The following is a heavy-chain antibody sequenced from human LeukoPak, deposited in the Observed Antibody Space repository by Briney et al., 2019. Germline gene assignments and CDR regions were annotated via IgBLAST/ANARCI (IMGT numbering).Heavy chain of an antibody. Sequence: PSETLSLTCTVSGGSISSYYWSWIRQPPGKGLEWIGYIYNSGSTNHNPSLRSRVTISVDTSKNQFSLKLSSVTAADTAVYYCAKSWRPRRWPDSFDPWGQGTLATVSS. V-gene: IGHV4-59*01. CDR1: GGSISSYY. J-gene: IGHJ5*02. D-gene: IGHD5-24*01. CDR3: AKSWRPRRWPDSFDP. CDR2: IYNSGST.